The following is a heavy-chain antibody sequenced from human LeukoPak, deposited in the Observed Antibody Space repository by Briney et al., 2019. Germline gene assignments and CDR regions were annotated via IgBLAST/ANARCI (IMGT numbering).Heavy chain of an antibody. V-gene: IGHV3-30*03. Sequence: GGSLRLSCAASGFTFSSYGMHCVRQAPGKGLEWVAVISYDGSNKYYADSVKGRLTISRDNSKNTLYLQMNSLRAEDTAVYYCARGRHLYYYYYMDVWGKGTTVTISS. CDR3: ARGRHLYYYYYMDV. CDR1: GFTFSSYG. CDR2: ISYDGSNK. J-gene: IGHJ6*03.